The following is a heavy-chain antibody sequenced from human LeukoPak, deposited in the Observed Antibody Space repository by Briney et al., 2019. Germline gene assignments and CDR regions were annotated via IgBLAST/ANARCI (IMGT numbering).Heavy chain of an antibody. CDR3: ATLSGGSAFDP. CDR2: INPNSGGT. J-gene: IGHJ5*02. CDR1: GYTFTGYY. V-gene: IGHV1-2*02. Sequence: GASVKVSCKASGYTFTGYYMHWVRQAPGQGLEWTGWINPNSGGTNYAQKFQGRVTMTRDTSISTAYMELSSLRSEDTAVYYCATLSGGSAFDPWGQGTLVTVSS. D-gene: IGHD2-15*01.